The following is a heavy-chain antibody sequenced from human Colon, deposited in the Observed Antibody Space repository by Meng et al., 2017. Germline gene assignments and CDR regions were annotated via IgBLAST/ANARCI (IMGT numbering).Heavy chain of an antibody. CDR2: SNTKTGNP. V-gene: IGHV7-4-1*02. CDR1: GYLFSYYA. Sequence: QVQLVQSGSELKKPGASVKVTCKTSGYLFSYYAMNWVRQAPGRGLEWMGWSNTKTGNPTYAQAFTGRFVFSLDTSVSTAYLQINDLKADDTAVYYCAREGSDSWIDYWGQGTPVTVSS. D-gene: IGHD6-13*01. CDR3: AREGSDSWIDY. J-gene: IGHJ4*02.